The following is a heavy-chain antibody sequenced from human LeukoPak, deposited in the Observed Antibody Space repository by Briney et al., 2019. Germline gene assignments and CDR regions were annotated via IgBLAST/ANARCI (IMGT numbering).Heavy chain of an antibody. Sequence: PSETLSLTCTVSGGSISSGGYYWSWIRQHPGKGLEWIGYIYYSGSTYYNPSLKSRVTISVDTSKNQFSLKLSSVTAADTAVYYCARLATSRLRGVYWGQGTLVTVSS. CDR3: ARLATSRLRGVY. D-gene: IGHD1-26*01. J-gene: IGHJ4*02. CDR1: GGSISSGGYY. CDR2: IYYSGST. V-gene: IGHV4-31*03.